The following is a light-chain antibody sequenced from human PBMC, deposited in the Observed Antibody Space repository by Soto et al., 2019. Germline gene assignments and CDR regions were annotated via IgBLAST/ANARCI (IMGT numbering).Light chain of an antibody. Sequence: IGMTQSPATLSVAPGERVTFSGRPSQGVSRTLAWYQHKPGQAPRLLISGASTGATGIPARFSGSGSGTEFTLTISSLQSEECAIYYCQQYHTWPITVGGGTKVEIK. V-gene: IGKV3-15*01. CDR3: QQYHTWPIT. J-gene: IGKJ4*01. CDR2: GAS. CDR1: QGVSRT.